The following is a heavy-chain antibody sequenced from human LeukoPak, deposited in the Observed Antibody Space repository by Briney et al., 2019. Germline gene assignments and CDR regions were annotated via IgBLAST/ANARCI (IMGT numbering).Heavy chain of an antibody. D-gene: IGHD3-22*01. V-gene: IGHV3-23*01. Sequence: GGSLRLSCAASGFTFSSYAMSWVRQAPGKGLEWVSAISGSGGSTYYADSAKGRFTISRDNSKNTLYLQMNSLRAEDTAVYYCAKSPPRITMIVVVIAFDYWGQGTLVTVSS. CDR2: ISGSGGST. J-gene: IGHJ4*02. CDR3: AKSPPRITMIVVVIAFDY. CDR1: GFTFSSYA.